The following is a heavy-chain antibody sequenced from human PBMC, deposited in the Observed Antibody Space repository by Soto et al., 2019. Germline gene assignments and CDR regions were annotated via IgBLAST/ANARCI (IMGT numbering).Heavy chain of an antibody. V-gene: IGHV3-30*18. CDR1: GFTFSSYG. CDR2: ISYYGSNK. Sequence: QVQLVESGGGVVQPGRSLRLSCAASGFTFSSYGMHWVRQAPGKGLEWVAVISYYGSNKYYADSVKGRFTISRDNFKNTLDLPMNSLSADDTAVYYWAKAHFPPQNYFYYGMDVWGQGTTVTVSS. J-gene: IGHJ6*02. CDR3: AKAHFPPQNYFYYGMDV.